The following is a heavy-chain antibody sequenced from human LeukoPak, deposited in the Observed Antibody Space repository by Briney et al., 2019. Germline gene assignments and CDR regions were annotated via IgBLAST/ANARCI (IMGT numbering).Heavy chain of an antibody. Sequence: PGGSLRLSCTASGITVSRDYMSWVRQAPGRGLEWLSVLYSGDNTYYADSVKGRFTISRDNSKNTLYLQMNSLRAEDTAMYYCARVKPTSLTTWDYYYGMDVWGQGTTVTVSS. J-gene: IGHJ6*02. CDR2: LYSGDNT. CDR1: GITVSRDY. CDR3: ARVKPTSLTTWDYYYGMDV. D-gene: IGHD4-17*01. V-gene: IGHV3-66*02.